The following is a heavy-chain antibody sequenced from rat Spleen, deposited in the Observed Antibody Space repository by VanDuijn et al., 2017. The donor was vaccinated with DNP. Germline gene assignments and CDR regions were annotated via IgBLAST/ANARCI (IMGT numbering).Heavy chain of an antibody. Sequence: EVHLVESGGGLVQPGRSLKLSCVASGFTFNIYWMSWIRQAPGKGLEWVASITDTGGSIYYSDSVKGRFTISRDNAQNTLYLQMNSLRSEDTATYYCKRSSTGRGLAYWGQGTLVTVSS. J-gene: IGHJ3*01. V-gene: IGHV5-31*01. CDR2: ITDTGGSI. CDR1: GFTFNIYW. CDR3: KRSSTGRGLAY. D-gene: IGHD5-1*01.